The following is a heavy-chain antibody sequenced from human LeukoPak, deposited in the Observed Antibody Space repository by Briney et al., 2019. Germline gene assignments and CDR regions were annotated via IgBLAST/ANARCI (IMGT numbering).Heavy chain of an antibody. Sequence: GASVKVSCKASGYTFSSYDINWVRQATGQGLEWMGWMNPNSGNTAYAQKFQGRVTMSRDTSISTAYMELSSLRSEDTAVYYCARLPKYSGALDYWGQGTLATVSS. CDR2: MNPNSGNT. V-gene: IGHV1-8*02. CDR1: GYTFSSYD. J-gene: IGHJ4*02. D-gene: IGHD6-19*01. CDR3: ARLPKYSGALDY.